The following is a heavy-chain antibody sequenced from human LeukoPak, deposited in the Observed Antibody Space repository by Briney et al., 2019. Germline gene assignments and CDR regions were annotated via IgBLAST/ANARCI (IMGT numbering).Heavy chain of an antibody. V-gene: IGHV4-34*01. J-gene: IGHJ6*03. CDR1: GGSFSGYY. D-gene: IGHD4-17*01. CDR3: AGVPTVNYYYYMDV. CDR2: INHSGST. Sequence: PSETLSLTCAVYGGSFSGYYWSWIRQPPGKGLEWIGEINHSGSTNYNPSLKSRVTISVDTSKNQFSLKLSSVTAADTAVYYCAGVPTVNYYYYMDVWGKGTTVTVSS.